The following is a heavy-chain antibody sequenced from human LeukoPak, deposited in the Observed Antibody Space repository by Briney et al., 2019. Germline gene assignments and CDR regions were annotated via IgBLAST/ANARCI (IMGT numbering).Heavy chain of an antibody. CDR1: GYPFTQYY. CDR3: ATSRVGASQLFDQ. Sequence: ASVKVSCKASGYPFTQYYIHWVQQAPGKGLDYMGRVDPEDGEIIYAEKFQGRVTISADTSTDTASMELSRLRAEDTAVYYCATSRVGASQLFDQWGQGTLVTVSS. CDR2: VDPEDGEI. D-gene: IGHD1-26*01. V-gene: IGHV1-69-2*01. J-gene: IGHJ4*02.